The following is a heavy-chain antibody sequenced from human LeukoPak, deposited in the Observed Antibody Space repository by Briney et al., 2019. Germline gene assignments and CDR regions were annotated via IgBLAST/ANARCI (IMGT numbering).Heavy chain of an antibody. Sequence: GGPLRLSCAASGFSFSGYGMHWVRQAPGKGLEWVAFIRHDGTEYSTYSVKGRFTISRVNSRSTLFLEMNRVGSEYTAVYYCGKGREMDYNCLDGWGQGTLVTVSS. CDR1: GFSFSGYG. J-gene: IGHJ4*02. CDR2: IRHDGTE. V-gene: IGHV3-30*02. D-gene: IGHD5-24*01. CDR3: GKGREMDYNCLDG.